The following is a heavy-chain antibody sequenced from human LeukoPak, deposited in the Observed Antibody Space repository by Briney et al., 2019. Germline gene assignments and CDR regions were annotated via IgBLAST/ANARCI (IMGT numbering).Heavy chain of an antibody. J-gene: IGHJ4*02. CDR2: ISSSGSTI. V-gene: IGHV3-48*03. Sequence: PGGSLRLSCAASGFTFSNYEMNWVRQAPGKGLEWVSYISSSGSTIYYADSVKGRFTISRDNAKNSLYLQMNSLRAEDTAVYYCASYDGSGSPLDYWGQGTLVTVSS. CDR3: ASYDGSGSPLDY. CDR1: GFTFSNYE. D-gene: IGHD3-10*01.